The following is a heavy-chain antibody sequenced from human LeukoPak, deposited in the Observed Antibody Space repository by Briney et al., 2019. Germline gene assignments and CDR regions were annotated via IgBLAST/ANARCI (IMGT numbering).Heavy chain of an antibody. V-gene: IGHV4-4*07. CDR3: AVASSSSSYVYFDL. CDR2: IYTGGSP. Sequence: SESLSLTCTVSGGSISSYCWSWIRQPAGKGLEWVGRIYTGGSPNYNPYLKTRVSMSVDTSKNQFSLKLSSVTAADTAVYYCAVASSSSSYVYFDLGGRGTLVTVSS. CDR1: GGSISSYC. D-gene: IGHD2-15*01. J-gene: IGHJ2*01.